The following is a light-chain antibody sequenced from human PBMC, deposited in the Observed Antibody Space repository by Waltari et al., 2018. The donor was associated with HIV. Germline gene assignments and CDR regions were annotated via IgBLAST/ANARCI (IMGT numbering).Light chain of an antibody. V-gene: IGKV3-15*01. Sequence: EIVMTQSPATLSVSPGEKTPLSCRASQSVGGKLAWYQQKPGQAPRLLIYGASTRATGIPARFSGSGSGTEFTLTISSLQSEDSGVYYCQQYNNWPPVTFGGGTKVEIK. CDR2: GAS. J-gene: IGKJ4*01. CDR3: QQYNNWPPVT. CDR1: QSVGGK.